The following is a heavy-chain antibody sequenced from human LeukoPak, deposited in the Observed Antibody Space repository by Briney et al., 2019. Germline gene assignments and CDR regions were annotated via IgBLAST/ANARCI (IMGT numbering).Heavy chain of an antibody. Sequence: SETLSLTCTVSGGSISSGDYYWSWIRQPPGRGLGWIGYIYYNGGTYYNSSLKSRVTISVDTSKNQFSLKLSSVTAADTAVYYCGRVSCSGGSCYLFDYWGQGTLVTVSS. V-gene: IGHV4-30-4*01. J-gene: IGHJ4*02. D-gene: IGHD2-15*01. CDR1: GGSISSGDYY. CDR2: IYYNGGT. CDR3: GRVSCSGGSCYLFDY.